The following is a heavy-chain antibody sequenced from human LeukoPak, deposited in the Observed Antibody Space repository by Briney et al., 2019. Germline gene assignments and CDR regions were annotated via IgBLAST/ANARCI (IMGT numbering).Heavy chain of an antibody. J-gene: IGHJ4*02. CDR2: IFYDGSNK. D-gene: IGHD3-10*01. V-gene: IGHV3-33*01. CDR1: GFTFNRSG. CDR3: AQTGDKYGSFEY. Sequence: GGSLRLSCAASGFTFNRSGMHWVRQAPGKGLEWVALIFYDGSNKYFADSVKGRFTISRDNSKSMLYLQMNSLRAEDTAVYYCAQTGDKYGSFEYWGQGTLDTVSS.